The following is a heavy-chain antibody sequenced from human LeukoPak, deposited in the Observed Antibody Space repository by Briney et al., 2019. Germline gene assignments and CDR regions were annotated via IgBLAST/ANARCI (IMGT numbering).Heavy chain of an antibody. V-gene: IGHV3-30*18. CDR2: ISYDATNK. D-gene: IGHD2-21*02. J-gene: IGHJ2*01. Sequence: PGGSLRLSCAAYGFTFSSYGIHWVRQAPGKGLEWVAVISYDATNKYYADSVKGRFTISRDSSKNTVSLQMNSLRDEDTAVYYCAKEVPAFCGGDCSHVWYFDLWGRGTLVTVSS. CDR3: AKEVPAFCGGDCSHVWYFDL. CDR1: GFTFSSYG.